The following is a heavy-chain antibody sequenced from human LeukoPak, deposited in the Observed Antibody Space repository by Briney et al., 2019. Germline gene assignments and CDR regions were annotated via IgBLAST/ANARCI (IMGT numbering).Heavy chain of an antibody. J-gene: IGHJ4*02. Sequence: GGSLRLSCAASGFTFSSYWMSWVRQAPGKGLEWAANIKQDGSEKFYVDSVRGRFTISRDNADNTLYLQLNSLRAEDTAVYYCARVSFCPRCHFDYWGQGTLVTVSS. CDR1: GFTFSSYW. V-gene: IGHV3-7*02. D-gene: IGHD2/OR15-2a*01. CDR2: IKQDGSEK. CDR3: ARVSFCPRCHFDY.